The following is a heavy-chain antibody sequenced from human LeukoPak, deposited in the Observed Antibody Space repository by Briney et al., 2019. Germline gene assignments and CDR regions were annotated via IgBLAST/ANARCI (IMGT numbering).Heavy chain of an antibody. Sequence: GASVKVSCKASGYTFTSYDINWVRQATGRGLEWMGWMNPNSGNTGYAQKFQGRVTMTRNTSISTAYMELSSLRSEDTAVYYCAREVGYCSGGSCYSGNWFDPWGQGTLVTVSS. D-gene: IGHD2-15*01. V-gene: IGHV1-8*01. CDR3: AREVGYCSGGSCYSGNWFDP. CDR2: MNPNSGNT. J-gene: IGHJ5*02. CDR1: GYTFTSYD.